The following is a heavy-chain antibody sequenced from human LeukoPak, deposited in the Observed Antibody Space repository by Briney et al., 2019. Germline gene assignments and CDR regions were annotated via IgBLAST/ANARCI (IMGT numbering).Heavy chain of an antibody. CDR3: VKRTMAGVLERRTHYFDY. CDR1: GFTFSNTA. Sequence: PGGSLRLSCAASGFTFSNTAMSWVRQAPGKGLEWLSIISGSGLNAYYADSVKGRFTISRDNSKGTLFLQMNSLRAEDTALYYCVKRTMAGVLERRTHYFDYWGQGSLVTVSP. J-gene: IGHJ4*02. V-gene: IGHV3-23*01. D-gene: IGHD2-2*01. CDR2: ISGSGLNA.